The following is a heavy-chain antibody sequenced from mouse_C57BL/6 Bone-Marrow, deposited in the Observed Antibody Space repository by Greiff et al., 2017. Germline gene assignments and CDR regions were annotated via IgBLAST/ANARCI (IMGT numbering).Heavy chain of an antibody. D-gene: IGHD1-1*01. CDR3: ARYPRVYCGSWFAY. CDR1: GYTFTSYG. CDR2: IYIGNGYT. Sequence: EVQLQQSGAELVRPGSSVKMSCKTSGYTFTSYGINWVKQRPGQGLEWIGYIYIGNGYTEYNENFKGKATLTSDTSSSHAYMQLSSLTSEDAAIYYCARYPRVYCGSWFAYWGQGTLVTVSA. J-gene: IGHJ3*01. V-gene: IGHV1-58*01.